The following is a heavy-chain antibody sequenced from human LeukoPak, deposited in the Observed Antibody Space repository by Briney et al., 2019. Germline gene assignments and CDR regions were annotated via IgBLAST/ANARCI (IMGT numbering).Heavy chain of an antibody. D-gene: IGHD5-12*01. Sequence: SGTLSLTCAVSGDSISSSNWGSWVRQPPGKGLEWIGQIYHSGSTNYNPSLKSRVTISLDKSKNQFSLELTSVTAADTAVYYCARSFRYSGYDYYFDRWGQGTLVTVSS. CDR1: GDSISSSNW. CDR3: ARSFRYSGYDYYFDR. CDR2: IYHSGST. J-gene: IGHJ5*02. V-gene: IGHV4-4*02.